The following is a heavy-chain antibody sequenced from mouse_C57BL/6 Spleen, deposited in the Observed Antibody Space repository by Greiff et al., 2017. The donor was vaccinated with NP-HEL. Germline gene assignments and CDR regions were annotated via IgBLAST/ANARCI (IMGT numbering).Heavy chain of an antibody. J-gene: IGHJ2*01. D-gene: IGHD2-1*01. V-gene: IGHV1-76*01. Sequence: VKLMESGAELVRPGASVKLSCKASGYTFTDYYINWVKQRPGQGLEWIARIYPGSGNTYYNEKFKGKATLTAEKSSSTAYMQLSSLTSEDSAVYFCERLKGNYGYFDYWGQGTTLTVSS. CDR1: GYTFTDYY. CDR3: ERLKGNYGYFDY. CDR2: IYPGSGNT.